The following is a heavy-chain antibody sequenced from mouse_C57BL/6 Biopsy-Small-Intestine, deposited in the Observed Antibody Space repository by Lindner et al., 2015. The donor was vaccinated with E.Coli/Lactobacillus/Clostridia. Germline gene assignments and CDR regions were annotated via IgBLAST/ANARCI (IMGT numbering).Heavy chain of an antibody. CDR2: IDPEDGDT. J-gene: IGHJ3*01. CDR3: TTSYYGTWFAY. Sequence: VQLQESGAELVRPGASVKLSCTASGFNIKDYYMYWVKQRPEQGLEWIGRIDPEDGDTEYAPKFQGKATMTADTSSNTAYLQLSSLTSEDTAVYYCTTSYYGTWFAYWGQGTLVTVSA. V-gene: IGHV14-1*01. D-gene: IGHD2-1*01. CDR1: GFNIKDYY.